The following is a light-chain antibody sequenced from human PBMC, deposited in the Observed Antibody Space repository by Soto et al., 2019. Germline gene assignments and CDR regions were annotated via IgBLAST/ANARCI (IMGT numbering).Light chain of an antibody. CDR2: DVS. J-gene: IGLJ2*01. CDR3: SSYRSSSTLV. V-gene: IGLV2-14*03. Sequence: QSALTQPASESGSPGQSITISCTGTSSDVGAYNYVSWYQQHPGKAPKLMIYDVSNRPSGVSNRFSGSKSDNTASLTISGLQADDEADYCCSSYRSSSTLVFGGGTKVTVL. CDR1: SSDVGAYNY.